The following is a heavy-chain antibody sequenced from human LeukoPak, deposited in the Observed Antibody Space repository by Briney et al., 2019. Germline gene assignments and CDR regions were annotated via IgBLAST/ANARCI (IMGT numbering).Heavy chain of an antibody. CDR2: INPSGGST. D-gene: IGHD1-26*01. CDR1: GYTFTSYY. V-gene: IGHV1-46*01. CDR3: ARGRDSGSYYVPFDY. Sequence: ASVKVSCKASGYTFTSYYMHWVRQAPGQGLEWMGIINPSGGSTSYAQKFQGRVTITADESTSTAYMELSSLRSEDTAVYYCARGRDSGSYYVPFDYWGQGTLVTVSS. J-gene: IGHJ4*02.